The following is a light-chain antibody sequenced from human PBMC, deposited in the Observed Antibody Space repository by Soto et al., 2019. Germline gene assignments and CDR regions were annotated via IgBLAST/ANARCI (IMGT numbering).Light chain of an antibody. Sequence: IGLTQSPGTLSLSPGERATLSCRASQSVSSSYLAWYQQKPGQDPRLLIYGASSRATGIPDRFSGSGSGSDFTLPSSRLEPEDCAVYYCQQYGSSPPWTFGQGTEVEIK. CDR2: GAS. V-gene: IGKV3-20*01. CDR3: QQYGSSPPWT. J-gene: IGKJ1*01. CDR1: QSVSSSY.